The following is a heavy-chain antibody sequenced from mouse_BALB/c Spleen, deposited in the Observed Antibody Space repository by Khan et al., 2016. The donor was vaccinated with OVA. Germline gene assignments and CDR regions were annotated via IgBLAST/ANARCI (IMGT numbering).Heavy chain of an antibody. Sequence: VELVESGPDLVAPSQSLSITCSVSGFSLTSFAIHWVRQPPGKGLEWLVVIWSDGRTTYNSSLKSRLSISKDNSKSQVFLKINSLQTDDTAMYXCARHQFPLSMDSWGQGTSVTVSS. V-gene: IGHV2-6-2*01. CDR3: ARHQFPLSMDS. CDR1: GFSLTSFA. CDR2: IWSDGRT. J-gene: IGHJ4*01.